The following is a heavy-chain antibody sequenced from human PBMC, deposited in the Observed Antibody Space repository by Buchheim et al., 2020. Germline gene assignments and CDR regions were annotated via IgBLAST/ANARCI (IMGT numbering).Heavy chain of an antibody. Sequence: EVQLVESGGALVQPGGSLRLSCAASGFTLSSYEMNWVRQAPGKGLEWVSYISARGNGIYYADSVKGRFTISRDSAKNSLYLQMNSLRAEDTAVYYCARERGTGTSKDYWGQGTL. V-gene: IGHV3-48*03. D-gene: IGHD1-7*01. CDR1: GFTLSSYE. CDR2: ISARGNGI. CDR3: ARERGTGTSKDY. J-gene: IGHJ4*02.